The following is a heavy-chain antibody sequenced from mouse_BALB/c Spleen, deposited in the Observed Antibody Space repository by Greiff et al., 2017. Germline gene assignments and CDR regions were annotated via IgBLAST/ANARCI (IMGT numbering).Heavy chain of an antibody. CDR2: ISNGGGST. J-gene: IGHJ4*01. CDR1: GFTFSSYT. V-gene: IGHV5-12-2*01. D-gene: IGHD2-4*01. Sequence: EVTVEESGGGLVQPGGSLKLSCAASGFTFSSYTMSWVRQTPEKRLEWVAYISNGGGSTYYPATVSGLFIISRDKAKNTLYRKMSSRTSEDTAMYYCARLLRRFYAMDYWGQGTSVTVSS. CDR3: ARLLRRFYAMDY.